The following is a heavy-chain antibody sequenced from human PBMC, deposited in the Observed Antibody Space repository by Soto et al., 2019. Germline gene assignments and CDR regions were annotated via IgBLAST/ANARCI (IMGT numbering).Heavy chain of an antibody. J-gene: IGHJ4*02. CDR2: IYHSGST. D-gene: IGHD3-10*01. V-gene: IGHV4-4*02. Sequence: ETLSLTCAVSGDSISSSNWWSWVRQPPGKGLEWIGEIYHSGSTNYNPSLKSRVTISVDKSKNQFSLKLSSLTAADTAVYYCTTDLPLRGALTAFDYWGQGTLVTVSS. CDR1: GDSISSSNW. CDR3: TTDLPLRGALTAFDY.